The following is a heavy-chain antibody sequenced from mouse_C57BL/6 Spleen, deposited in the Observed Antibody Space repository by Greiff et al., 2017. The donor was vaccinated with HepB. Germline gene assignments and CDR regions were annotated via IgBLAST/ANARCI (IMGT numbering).Heavy chain of an antibody. D-gene: IGHD2-5*01. J-gene: IGHJ4*01. CDR2: ISNGGGST. CDR3: ARRGAYYSKGYAMDY. Sequence: EVKLVESGGGLVQPGGSLKLSCAASGFTFSDYYMYWVRQTPEKRLEWVAYISNGGGSTYYPDTVKGRFTISRDNAKNTLYLQMSRLKSEDTAMYYCARRGAYYSKGYAMDYWGHGTSVTVSS. V-gene: IGHV5-12*01. CDR1: GFTFSDYY.